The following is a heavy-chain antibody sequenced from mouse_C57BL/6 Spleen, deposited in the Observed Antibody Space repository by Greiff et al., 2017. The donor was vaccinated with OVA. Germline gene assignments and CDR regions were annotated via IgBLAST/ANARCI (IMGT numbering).Heavy chain of an antibody. D-gene: IGHD4-1*01. CDR1: GFTFTDYY. V-gene: IGHV7-3*01. J-gene: IGHJ2*01. Sequence: EVKLMESGGGLVQPGGSLSLSCAASGFTFTDYYMSWVRQPPGKALEWLGFIRNKANGYTTEYSASVKGRFTISRDNSQSILYLQMNALRAEDSATYYCARSVSNWVDYWGQGTTLTVSS. CDR2: IRNKANGYTT. CDR3: ARSVSNWVDY.